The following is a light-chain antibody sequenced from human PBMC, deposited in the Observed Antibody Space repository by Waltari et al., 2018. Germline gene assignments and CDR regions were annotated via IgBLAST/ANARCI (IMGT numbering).Light chain of an antibody. CDR3: QQGSIFPRT. V-gene: IGKV1-12*01. Sequence: DIQMTQSPSSVSASVGDRVTITCRASQGISTWLAWYQQKPGKAPHLLIYAASTLQSGVPSRFSGSGSGTDFTLTISNLQPEDFATYYCQQGSIFPRTFGQGTKVEIQ. CDR1: QGISTW. CDR2: AAS. J-gene: IGKJ1*01.